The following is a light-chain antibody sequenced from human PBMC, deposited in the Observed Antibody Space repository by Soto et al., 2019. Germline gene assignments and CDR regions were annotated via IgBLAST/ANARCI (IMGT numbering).Light chain of an antibody. CDR1: QSISSY. CDR2: AAS. Sequence: DIQMTQSPSSLSASVGDRVTITCRASQSISSYLNWYQQKPGKAPKLLIYAASSLQSGVPSRFSGSGSGTDFTLNISSLQPEDFATYYCQQSYSTLTFGGGTRVDIX. V-gene: IGKV1-39*01. CDR3: QQSYSTLT. J-gene: IGKJ4*01.